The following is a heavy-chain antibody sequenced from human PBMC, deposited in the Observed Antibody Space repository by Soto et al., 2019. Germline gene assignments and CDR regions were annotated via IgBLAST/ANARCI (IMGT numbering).Heavy chain of an antibody. CDR3: ARRVYGDYRDWYFDL. CDR2: IGTAGDT. J-gene: IGHJ2*01. D-gene: IGHD4-17*01. V-gene: IGHV3-13*01. Sequence: GGSMRLSCAASGFTFSSYDRHWVRQATGKGLEWVSAIGTAGDTYYPGSVKGRFTISRENAKNSLYLQMNSLRAEDTAVYYCARRVYGDYRDWYFDLWGRGTLVTVSS. CDR1: GFTFSSYD.